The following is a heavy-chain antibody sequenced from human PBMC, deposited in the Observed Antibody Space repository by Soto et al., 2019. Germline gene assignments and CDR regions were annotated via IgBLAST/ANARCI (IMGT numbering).Heavy chain of an antibody. CDR3: ARPYSSGEDTDV. CDR1: GYNFISYW. D-gene: IGHD3-22*01. Sequence: PGDSLKISCKGSGYNFISYWISWVRQMPGKGLEWMGRIAPSDSYTNYSPSFQGHVTISADKSISTAYLQWSSLKASDTAMYYCARPYSSGEDTDVWGQGTTVTVSS. V-gene: IGHV5-10-1*01. J-gene: IGHJ6*02. CDR2: IAPSDSYT.